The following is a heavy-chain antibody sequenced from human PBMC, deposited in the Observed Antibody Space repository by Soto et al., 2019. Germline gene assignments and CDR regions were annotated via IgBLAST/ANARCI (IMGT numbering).Heavy chain of an antibody. CDR1: GFTFSSYS. CDR2: ISSSSSYI. D-gene: IGHD2-2*01. J-gene: IGHJ5*02. V-gene: IGHV3-21*01. Sequence: PGGSLRLSCAASGFTFSSYSMNWVRQAPGKGLEWVSSISSSSSYIYYADSVKGRFTISRDNAKNSLYLQMNSLRAEDTAVYYCARVYCSSTSCRGSWFDPWGQGTLVTVSS. CDR3: ARVYCSSTSCRGSWFDP.